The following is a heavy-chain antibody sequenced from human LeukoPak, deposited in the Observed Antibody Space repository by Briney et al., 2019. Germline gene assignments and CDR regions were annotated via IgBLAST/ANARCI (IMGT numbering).Heavy chain of an antibody. D-gene: IGHD6-13*01. J-gene: IGHJ4*02. Sequence: SVKVSCKASGGTFSSYAGSWVRQAPGQGLEWMGRIIPILGIANYAQKFQGRVTITADKSTSTAYMELSSLRSEDTAVYDCARVRQQLGFDYWGQGNLVTVSS. CDR3: ARVRQQLGFDY. CDR2: IIPILGIA. CDR1: GGTFSSYA. V-gene: IGHV1-69*04.